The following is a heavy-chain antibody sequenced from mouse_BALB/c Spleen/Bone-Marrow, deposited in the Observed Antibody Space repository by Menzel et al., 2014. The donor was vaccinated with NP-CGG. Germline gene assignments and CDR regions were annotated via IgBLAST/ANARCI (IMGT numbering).Heavy chain of an antibody. CDR2: IDPANGNT. D-gene: IGHD2-4*01. V-gene: IGHV14-3*02. Sequence: VQLQQPGAELVKPGASVKLSCTASGFNIKDTYMLWVKQRPEQGLEWIGRIDPANGNTKYDPKFQGKATITADTSSSTAYLQLSSLTSEDTAVYYCAGYDYYQAWFAYWGQGTLVTVSA. CDR3: AGYDYYQAWFAY. CDR1: GFNIKDTY. J-gene: IGHJ3*01.